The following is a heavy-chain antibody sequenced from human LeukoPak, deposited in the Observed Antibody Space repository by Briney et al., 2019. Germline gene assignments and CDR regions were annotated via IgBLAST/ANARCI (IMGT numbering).Heavy chain of an antibody. CDR2: VYYSGST. CDR3: ARCGYSYGTGYHFDY. CDR1: GGSISNYY. D-gene: IGHD5-18*01. V-gene: IGHV4-59*01. J-gene: IGHJ4*02. Sequence: PSETLSRTCTVSGGSISNYYWSWIRQPPGKGLEWIGYVYYSGSTYYNSALKSRVTISVDTSKKQFSLNLSSVTAADTAVYYCARCGYSYGTGYHFDYWGQGTPVTVSS.